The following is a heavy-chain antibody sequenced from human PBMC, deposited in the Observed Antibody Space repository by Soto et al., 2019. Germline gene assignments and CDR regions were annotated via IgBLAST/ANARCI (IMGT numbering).Heavy chain of an antibody. Sequence: GGSLRLSCAASGFTFSSYGMHWVRQAPGKGLEWVAVISYDGSNKYYADSVKGRFTISRDNSKNTLYLQMNSMRAEDTAVYYCAKDDFDYWGQGNLVTVSS. CDR2: ISYDGSNK. CDR1: GFTFSSYG. J-gene: IGHJ4*02. V-gene: IGHV3-30*18. CDR3: AKDDFDY.